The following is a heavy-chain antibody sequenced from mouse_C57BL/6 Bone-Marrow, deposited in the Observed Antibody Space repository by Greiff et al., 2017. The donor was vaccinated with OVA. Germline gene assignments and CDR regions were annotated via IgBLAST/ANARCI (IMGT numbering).Heavy chain of an antibody. J-gene: IGHJ1*03. V-gene: IGHV14-1*01. Sequence: VQLKESGAELVRPGASVKLSCTASGFNIKDYYMHWVKQRPEQGLEWIGRIDPEDGDTEYAPKFQGKATMTADTSSNTAYLQLSSLTSEDTAVYYCTTYYGSSYFYWYFDVWGTGTTVTVSS. D-gene: IGHD1-1*01. CDR2: IDPEDGDT. CDR3: TTYYGSSYFYWYFDV. CDR1: GFNIKDYY.